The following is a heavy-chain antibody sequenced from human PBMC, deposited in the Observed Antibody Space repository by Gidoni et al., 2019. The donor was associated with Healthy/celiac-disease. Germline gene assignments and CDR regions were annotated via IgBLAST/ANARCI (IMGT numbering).Heavy chain of an antibody. CDR2: ISYDGSNK. Sequence: QVQLVESGGGVVQPGRSLRLSCAASGFTFSSYGMHWVRQAPGKGLEWVAVISYDGSNKYYADSVKGRFTISRDNSKNTLYLQMNSLRAEDTAVYYCAKDLVAVAGTYYYGMDVWGQGTTVTVSS. V-gene: IGHV3-30*18. D-gene: IGHD6-19*01. CDR1: GFTFSSYG. J-gene: IGHJ6*02. CDR3: AKDLVAVAGTYYYGMDV.